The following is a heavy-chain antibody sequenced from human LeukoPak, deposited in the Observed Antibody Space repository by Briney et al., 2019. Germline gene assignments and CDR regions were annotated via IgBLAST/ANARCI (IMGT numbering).Heavy chain of an antibody. CDR3: ARQAGYSTGWYGGYYFDH. V-gene: IGHV1-18*01. D-gene: IGHD6-19*01. CDR1: GYTFTSYG. Sequence: ASVKVSCKASGYTFTSYGISCVRQAPGQGPEWMGWIAVYNGDTKFLQKFQGRVTLTTDASTNTAYMELRSLTSDDTAVYYCARQAGYSTGWYGGYYFDHWGQGTPVTVSA. J-gene: IGHJ4*02. CDR2: IAVYNGDT.